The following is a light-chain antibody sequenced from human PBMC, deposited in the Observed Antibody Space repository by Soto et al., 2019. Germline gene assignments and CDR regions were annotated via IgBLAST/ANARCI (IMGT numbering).Light chain of an antibody. CDR1: SSDVGGYDY. V-gene: IGLV2-14*01. CDR3: SSYSISKAYL. CDR2: EVS. J-gene: IGLJ1*01. Sequence: QSVLTQPASVSGSPGQSITISCTGTSSDVGGYDYVSWYQLHPGKAPKLMVFEVSNRPSGVSYRFSGSKSGNTASLTISGLQAEDEADYFCSSYSISKAYLFGNGTKGT.